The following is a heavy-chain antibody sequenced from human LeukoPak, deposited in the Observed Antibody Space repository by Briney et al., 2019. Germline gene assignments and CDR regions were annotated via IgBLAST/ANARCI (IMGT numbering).Heavy chain of an antibody. J-gene: IGHJ4*02. CDR3: AREGVAAAGDFDY. V-gene: IGHV3-7*03. Sequence: PGGSLRLSCAASGFTFSSYWMSWVRQAPGKGLEWMANIKQDGSEKYYVDSVKGRFTISRDNAKNSLYLQMNSLRAEATAVYYCAREGVAAAGDFDYWGQGTLVTVSS. D-gene: IGHD6-13*01. CDR2: IKQDGSEK. CDR1: GFTFSSYW.